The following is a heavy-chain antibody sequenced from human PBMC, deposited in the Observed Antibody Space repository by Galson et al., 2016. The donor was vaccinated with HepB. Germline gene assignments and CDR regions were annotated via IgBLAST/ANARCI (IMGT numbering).Heavy chain of an antibody. V-gene: IGHV1-46*02. Sequence: KVSCKASGYTFDTYNMHWVRQAPGQGLEWMGIIKPSGGNTIYAQKFQDRITMTRDTSTSTVYMELISLRSEDTAVYYCARELDHSFYFDYWGQGTLLTVSS. J-gene: IGHJ4*02. CDR1: GYTFDTYN. CDR2: IKPSGGNT. CDR3: ARELDHSFYFDY. D-gene: IGHD1-14*01.